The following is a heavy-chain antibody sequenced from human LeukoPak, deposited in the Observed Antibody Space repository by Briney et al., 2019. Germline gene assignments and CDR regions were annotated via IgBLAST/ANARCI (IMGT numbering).Heavy chain of an antibody. D-gene: IGHD3-9*01. CDR2: IYYSGSAGST. CDR3: ARHLYDKTGRPLDS. V-gene: IGHV4-39*01. CDR1: GDSINSGVSY. J-gene: IGHJ4*02. Sequence: SETLSLTCSVSGDSINSGVSYWAWLRQPPGKGLEWIGTIYYSGSAGSTYYNPSLKSRVTISVDTSKSQFSLNLSSVTAADTAIYYCARHLYDKTGRPLDSWGQGTLVTVSS.